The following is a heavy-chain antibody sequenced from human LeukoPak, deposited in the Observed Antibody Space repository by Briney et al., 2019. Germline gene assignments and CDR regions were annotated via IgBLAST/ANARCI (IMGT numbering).Heavy chain of an antibody. CDR3: ARAPPDYGGYTNDY. Sequence: PGGSLRLSCAASGFTFSSYSMNWVRQAPGKGLEWVSSISSSSYIYYADSVKGRFTISRDNAKTSLYLQMNSLRAEDTAVYYCARAPPDYGGYTNDYWGQGTLVTVSS. CDR1: GFTFSSYS. J-gene: IGHJ4*02. V-gene: IGHV3-21*01. CDR2: ISSSSYI. D-gene: IGHD4-23*01.